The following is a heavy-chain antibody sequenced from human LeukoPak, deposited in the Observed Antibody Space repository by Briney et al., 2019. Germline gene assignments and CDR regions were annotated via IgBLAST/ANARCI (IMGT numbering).Heavy chain of an antibody. J-gene: IGHJ4*02. CDR1: EFTFSLYA. V-gene: IGHV3-48*04. CDR2: INDVSGNI. Sequence: GGSLRLSCASSEFTFSLYAMSGVRPAPGGGVEGVSYINDVSGNIHYADSVRGRFTISRDNAKNTLYLQMKSRRAEDTAVYYCAKETFQPGRIDWWGEGTLVIASS. CDR3: AKETFQPGRIDW. D-gene: IGHD1-14*01.